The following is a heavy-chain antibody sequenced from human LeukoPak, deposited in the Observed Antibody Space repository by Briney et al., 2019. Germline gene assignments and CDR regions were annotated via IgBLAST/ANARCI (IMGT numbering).Heavy chain of an antibody. D-gene: IGHD6-13*01. CDR1: GFTFSSYG. CDR2: ISSSSSYI. J-gene: IGHJ5*02. CDR3: ARDRIAAAGNWFDP. V-gene: IGHV3-21*01. Sequence: PGGSLRLSCAASGFTFSSYGMNWVRQAPGKGLEWVSSISSSSSYIYYADSVKGRFTISRDNAKNSLYLQMNSLRAEDTAVYYCARDRIAAAGNWFDPWGQGTLVTVSS.